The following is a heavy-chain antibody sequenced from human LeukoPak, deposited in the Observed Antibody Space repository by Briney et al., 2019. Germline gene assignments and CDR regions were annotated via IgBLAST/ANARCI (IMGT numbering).Heavy chain of an antibody. Sequence: PSETLSLTCTVSGYSISSGYYWGWIRQPPGKGLEWIGSIYHSGSTYYNPSLKSRVTISVDTSKNQFSLKLSSVTAADTAVYYCARDGTYSSGWYREGYGMDVWGQGTTVTVSS. CDR2: IYHSGST. CDR3: ARDGTYSSGWYREGYGMDV. D-gene: IGHD6-19*01. J-gene: IGHJ6*02. V-gene: IGHV4-38-2*02. CDR1: GYSISSGYY.